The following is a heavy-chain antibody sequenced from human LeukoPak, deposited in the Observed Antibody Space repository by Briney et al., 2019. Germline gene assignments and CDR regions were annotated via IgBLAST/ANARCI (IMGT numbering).Heavy chain of an antibody. CDR1: DGSITSGIYY. V-gene: IGHV4-39*01. D-gene: IGHD2-21*02. J-gene: IGHJ5*02. CDR2: IYFGGST. CDR3: ARLLVTLGKNWFDP. Sequence: ASETLSLTCTVSDGSITSGIYYWGWIRQPPGKGLEWIVDIYFGGSTYYNPSLKSRVTISVDSSKNQFSLKVSSVTAADTAVYYCARLLVTLGKNWFDPWGQGTLVTVSS.